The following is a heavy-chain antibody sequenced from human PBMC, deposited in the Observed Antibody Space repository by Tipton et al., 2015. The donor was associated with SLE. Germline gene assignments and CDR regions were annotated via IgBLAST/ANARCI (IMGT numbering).Heavy chain of an antibody. Sequence: TLSLTCTVSGVSISSYYWSWIRQPPGKGLEWIGEINYTGNTYYNPSLKSRVTISVDTSKNQFSLKLSSVTAADTAVYYCARHSGDWGQGTLVTVSS. CDR1: GVSISSYY. CDR3: ARHSGD. CDR2: INYTGNT. V-gene: IGHV4-59*08. J-gene: IGHJ4*02. D-gene: IGHD1-26*01.